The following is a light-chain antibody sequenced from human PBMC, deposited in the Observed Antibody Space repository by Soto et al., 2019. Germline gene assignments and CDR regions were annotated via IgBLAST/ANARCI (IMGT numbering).Light chain of an antibody. CDR2: GAS. V-gene: IGKV3-20*01. J-gene: IGKJ2*01. CDR1: QSVDSSY. Sequence: EIVLTQSPGTLSLSPGEGATLSCRASQSVDSSYLAWYQQKPGQAPRLLIFGASSRAPGIPDRFSGSGSGTDFTLTISRLAPEDFAVYYCKQYGRSLMYTFGQGTKLEIK. CDR3: KQYGRSLMYT.